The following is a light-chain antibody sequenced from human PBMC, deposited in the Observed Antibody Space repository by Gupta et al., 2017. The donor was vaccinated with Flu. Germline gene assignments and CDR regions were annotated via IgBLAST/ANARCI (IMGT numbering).Light chain of an antibody. Sequence: EIVMTQSPATPSVSPRERATLSCRASQSVSSNLAWYQQKPGQAPRLLIYGASTRATGIPARFSGSGSGTEFTLTISSLQSEDFAGYYCQQYNNWPPWTFGQGTKVEIK. CDR2: GAS. CDR1: QSVSSN. CDR3: QQYNNWPPWT. J-gene: IGKJ1*01. V-gene: IGKV3-15*01.